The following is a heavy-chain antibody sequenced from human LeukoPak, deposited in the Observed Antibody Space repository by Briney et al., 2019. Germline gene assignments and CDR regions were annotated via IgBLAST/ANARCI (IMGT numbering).Heavy chain of an antibody. CDR3: AELGITMIGGV. D-gene: IGHD3-10*02. J-gene: IGHJ6*04. CDR1: GFTFSSYW. Sequence: GGSLRLSCAASGFTFSSYWMHWVRQAPGKGLVWVSRINSNGSSTSYADSVKGRFTISRDNAKNSLYLQMNSLRAEDTAVYYCAELGITMIGGVWGKGTTVTISS. CDR2: INSNGSST. V-gene: IGHV3-74*01.